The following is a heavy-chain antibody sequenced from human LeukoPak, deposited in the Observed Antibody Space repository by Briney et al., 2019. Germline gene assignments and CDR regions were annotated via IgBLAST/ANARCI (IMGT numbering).Heavy chain of an antibody. D-gene: IGHD6-19*01. CDR2: ISSSGSTI. Sequence: GGSLRLSCAASGFTFSDYYMSWIRQAPGKGLEWVSHISSSGSTIYYADSVKGRFTISRDNAKNSLYLQMNSLRAEDTAVYYCARGGNTVAGTFRVHRLFDYWGQGTLVTVSS. CDR1: GFTFSDYY. V-gene: IGHV3-11*01. J-gene: IGHJ4*02. CDR3: ARGGNTVAGTFRVHRLFDY.